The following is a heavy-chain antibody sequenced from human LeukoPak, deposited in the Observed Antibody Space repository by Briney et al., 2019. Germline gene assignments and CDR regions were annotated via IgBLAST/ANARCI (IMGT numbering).Heavy chain of an antibody. CDR1: GFTFSSYS. CDR2: ISSSSSTI. D-gene: IGHD6-19*01. Sequence: GGSLRLSCAASGFTFSSYSMNWVRQAPGKGLEWVSYISSSSSTIYYADSVKGRFTISSDNAKNSLYLQMNSLRAEDTAVYYCARAGVAVAGTAYCDYWGQGTLVTVSS. V-gene: IGHV3-48*01. J-gene: IGHJ4*02. CDR3: ARAGVAVAGTAYCDY.